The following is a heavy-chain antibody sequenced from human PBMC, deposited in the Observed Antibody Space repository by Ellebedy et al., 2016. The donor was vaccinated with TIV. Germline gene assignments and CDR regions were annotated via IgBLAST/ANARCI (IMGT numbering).Heavy chain of an antibody. V-gene: IGHV3-7*03. D-gene: IGHD4-17*01. CDR3: ARGLTGDYGAFDL. J-gene: IGHJ3*01. CDR2: IEQYGSGK. Sequence: PGGSLRLSCVASGSPFSSYAMSWVRQAPGKGLEWVANIEQYGSGKYYVDSVKGRFTISRDDANNLLYLQLNTLRAEDTALYYCARGLTGDYGAFDLWGQGTMVTVSS. CDR1: GSPFSSYA.